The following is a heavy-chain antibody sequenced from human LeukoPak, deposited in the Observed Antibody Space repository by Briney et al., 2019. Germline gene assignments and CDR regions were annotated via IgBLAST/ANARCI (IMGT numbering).Heavy chain of an antibody. J-gene: IGHJ4*02. CDR1: GGSITSSSYY. V-gene: IGHV4-39*01. D-gene: IGHD6-19*01. Sequence: SETLSLTCTVSGGSITSSSYYWVWIRQTPGNGLEWIGSVYYSGSTHYNPSLRSRITISVDRSKNQFSLKVISVTAADTAMYYCARNASDIAVPGASIFDYWGQGILVTVSS. CDR3: ARNASDIAVPGASIFDY. CDR2: VYYSGST.